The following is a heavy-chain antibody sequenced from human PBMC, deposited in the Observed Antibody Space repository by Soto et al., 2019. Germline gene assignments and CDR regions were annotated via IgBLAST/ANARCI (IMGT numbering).Heavy chain of an antibody. CDR2: IIPKLGSA. CDR1: GGGNLRDYR. D-gene: IGHD2-21*01. Sequence: QVQLVQSGAEVKEPGSSVKVSCKASGGGNLRDYRTTWVRRAPGQGLEWMGGIIPKLGSANYAQNFQGRVTITADESTNTVYMELRILRSDDTAVYYCARGGDVYNFGAVYWGQGTPVTVSS. J-gene: IGHJ4*02. CDR3: ARGGDVYNFGAVY. V-gene: IGHV1-69*01.